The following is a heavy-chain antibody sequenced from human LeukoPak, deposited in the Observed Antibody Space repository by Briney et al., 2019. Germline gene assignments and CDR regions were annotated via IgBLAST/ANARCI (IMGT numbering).Heavy chain of an antibody. Sequence: GGSLRLSCAASGFTFSSYSMNWVRQAPGKGLEWVSYISSSSSYTDYADSVKGRFTISRDNSKNTLYLQMNSLRAEDTAVYYCAKDGSSGYYYGMDVWGQGTTVTVSS. D-gene: IGHD3-22*01. J-gene: IGHJ6*02. CDR2: ISSSSSYT. CDR3: AKDGSSGYYYGMDV. V-gene: IGHV3-21*05. CDR1: GFTFSSYS.